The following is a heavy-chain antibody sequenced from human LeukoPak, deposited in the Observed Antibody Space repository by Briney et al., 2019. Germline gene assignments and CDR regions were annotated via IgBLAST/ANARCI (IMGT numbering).Heavy chain of an antibody. CDR1: GYTLTELY. Sequence: ASVKVSCKVSGYTLTELYIHWVRQAPGKGLEWMGGFDPEDGETTYAQEFQGRVTMTEDTSTDTASMELSSLKSEDTAVYYCATLQALGYGMDVWGQGTTVTVSS. J-gene: IGHJ6*02. D-gene: IGHD3-16*01. CDR2: FDPEDGET. V-gene: IGHV1-24*01. CDR3: ATLQALGYGMDV.